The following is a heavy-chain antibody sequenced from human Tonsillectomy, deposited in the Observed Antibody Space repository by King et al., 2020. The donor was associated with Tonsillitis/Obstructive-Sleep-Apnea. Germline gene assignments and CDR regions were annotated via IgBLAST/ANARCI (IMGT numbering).Heavy chain of an antibody. CDR3: ARLQYQLSEKGINWFDP. V-gene: IGHV5-51*01. J-gene: IGHJ5*02. D-gene: IGHD2-2*01. CDR1: GYSFTSYW. Sequence: VQLVESGAEVKKPGESLKISCKGSGYSFTSYWISWVRQMPGKGLEWMGIIYPGDSDTRYSPSFQGQVTISADKSISTAYLQWSSLKASDTAMYYCARLQYQLSEKGINWFDPWGQGTLVTVSS. CDR2: IYPGDSDT.